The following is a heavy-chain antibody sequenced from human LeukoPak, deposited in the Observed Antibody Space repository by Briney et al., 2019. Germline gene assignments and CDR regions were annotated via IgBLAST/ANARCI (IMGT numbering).Heavy chain of an antibody. CDR3: AKSDSSGYPDY. J-gene: IGHJ4*02. Sequence: GGSLRLSCAASGFTVSSNYMSWVRQAPGKGLEWVAVISYDGSNKYYADSVKGRFTISRDNSKNTLYLQMNSLRAEDTAVYYCAKSDSSGYPDYWGQGTLVTVSS. CDR1: GFTVSSNY. CDR2: ISYDGSNK. V-gene: IGHV3-30*18. D-gene: IGHD3-22*01.